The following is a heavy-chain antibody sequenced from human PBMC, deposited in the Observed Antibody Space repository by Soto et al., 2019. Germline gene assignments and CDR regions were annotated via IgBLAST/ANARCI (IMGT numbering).Heavy chain of an antibody. CDR2: ISSSGSTI. J-gene: IGHJ3*02. CDR3: ASSRTPYYDFWSGRGAFDI. V-gene: IGHV3-11*01. Sequence: QVQLVESGGGLVKPGGSLRLSCAASGFTFSDYYMSWIRQAPGKGLEWVSYISSSGSTIYYADSVKGRFTISRDNAKNSLYLQMNSLRAEDTAVYYCASSRTPYYDFWSGRGAFDIWGQGTMVTGSS. D-gene: IGHD3-3*01. CDR1: GFTFSDYY.